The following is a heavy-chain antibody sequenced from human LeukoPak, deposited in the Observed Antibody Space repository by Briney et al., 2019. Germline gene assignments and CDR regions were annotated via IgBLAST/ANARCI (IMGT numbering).Heavy chain of an antibody. CDR3: ARLNTAVAGGCDY. CDR1: GGSISSSSYY. V-gene: IGHV4-39*01. CDR2: IYYSGGT. J-gene: IGHJ4*02. Sequence: SETLSLTCTVSGGSISSSSYYWGWIRQPPGKGLEWIVSIYYSGGTYYNPSLKSRVTLSVYTSKNQCSLKLSTLTADDTAVYYCARLNTAVAGGCDYWGQGTLVTVSS. D-gene: IGHD6-19*01.